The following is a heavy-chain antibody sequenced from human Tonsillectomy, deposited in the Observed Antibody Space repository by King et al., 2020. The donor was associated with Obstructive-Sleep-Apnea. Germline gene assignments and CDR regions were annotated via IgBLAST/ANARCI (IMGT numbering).Heavy chain of an antibody. CDR3: ARDRLHNLYGGNSAARGYYYYGMDV. CDR2: ISAYNGNT. J-gene: IGHJ6*02. Sequence: VQLVQSGAEVKKPGASVKVSCKASGYTFTSYGISWVRQAPGQGLEWMGWISAYNGNTNYAQKLQGRVTMTTDTSTSTAYMELRSLRSDDTAVYYCARDRLHNLYGGNSAARGYYYYGMDVWGQGTTVTVSS. V-gene: IGHV1-18*01. CDR1: GYTFTSYG. D-gene: IGHD4-23*01.